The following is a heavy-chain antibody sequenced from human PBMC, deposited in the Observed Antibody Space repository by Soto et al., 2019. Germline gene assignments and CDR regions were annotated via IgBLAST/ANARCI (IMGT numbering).Heavy chain of an antibody. CDR1: GGSISTSTNY. D-gene: IGHD6-13*01. CDR3: AKLGSSSFKWYFDL. CDR2: IYHSGTT. J-gene: IGHJ2*01. V-gene: IGHV4-39*01. Sequence: QLQLQESGPGLVKPSETLSLTCTVSGGSISTSTNYWGWIRQPPGKGLEWIGSIYHSGTTYYNPSLKSRVTISVDTSKNQFSLRLTSVTAADAAVYYCAKLGSSSFKWYFDLWGRGTLVTVSS.